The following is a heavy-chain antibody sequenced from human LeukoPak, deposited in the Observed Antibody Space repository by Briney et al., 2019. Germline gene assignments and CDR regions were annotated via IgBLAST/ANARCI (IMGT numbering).Heavy chain of an antibody. CDR1: GYTFTASF. Sequence: ASVKVSCKASGYTFTASFVHWVRQAPGQGLEWMAWINPDTGDTIYAQKFQGRVTVTRDTSISTAYLELSSLRSDDTAVYYCARALMVSDAFDIWGQGTMVTVS. CDR3: ARALMVSDAFDI. CDR2: INPDTGDT. D-gene: IGHD2-8*01. J-gene: IGHJ3*02. V-gene: IGHV1-2*02.